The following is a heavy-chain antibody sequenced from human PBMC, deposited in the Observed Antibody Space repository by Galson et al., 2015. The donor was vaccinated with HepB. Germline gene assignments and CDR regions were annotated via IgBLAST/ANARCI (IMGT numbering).Heavy chain of an antibody. Sequence: QSGAEVKKPGESLKISCKGSGYSFTSYWIGWVRQMPGKGLEWMGIIYPGDSDTRYSPSFQGQVTISADKSISTAYLQWSSLKASDTAMYYCARHKPKDGYEPIYYYYYGMDVWGQGTTVTVSS. D-gene: IGHD5-18*01. CDR3: ARHKPKDGYEPIYYYYYGMDV. V-gene: IGHV5-51*01. J-gene: IGHJ6*02. CDR2: IYPGDSDT. CDR1: GYSFTSYW.